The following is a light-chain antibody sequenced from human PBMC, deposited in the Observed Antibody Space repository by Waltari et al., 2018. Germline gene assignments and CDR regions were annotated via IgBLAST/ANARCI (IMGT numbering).Light chain of an antibody. CDR1: QSVSRS. CDR2: DAS. J-gene: IGKJ1*01. Sequence: EIVLMQSLGTLSLSPGERAPLSCRASQSVSRSLAWYQQKPGQAPRLLIYDASSRATGIPDRFSGGGSGTDFSLTISRLEPEDFAVYYCQKYVSLPATFGQGTKVEIK. CDR3: QKYVSLPAT. V-gene: IGKV3-20*01.